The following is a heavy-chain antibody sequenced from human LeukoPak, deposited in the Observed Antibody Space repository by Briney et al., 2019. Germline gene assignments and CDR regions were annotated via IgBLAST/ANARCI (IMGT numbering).Heavy chain of an antibody. V-gene: IGHV3-11*01. J-gene: IGHJ5*02. Sequence: GGSLRLSCAASGFTFSDYYMSWIRQAPGKGLEWVSYISSSGGGISYADSVKGRFTISRDNAKNSLYLQMNGLRADDTAVYYCARERDDGTGYYYLNWFDPWGQGTLVTVSS. D-gene: IGHD3-22*01. CDR2: ISSSGGGI. CDR3: ARERDDGTGYYYLNWFDP. CDR1: GFTFSDYY.